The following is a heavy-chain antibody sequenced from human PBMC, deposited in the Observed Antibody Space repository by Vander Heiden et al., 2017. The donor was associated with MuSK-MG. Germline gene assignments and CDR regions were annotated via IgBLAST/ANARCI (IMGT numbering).Heavy chain of an antibody. V-gene: IGHV3-33*01. CDR1: GFTFRSHG. J-gene: IGHJ4*02. D-gene: IGHD6-19*01. CDR3: ARERGIAVAGTGEGFDY. Sequence: VQLVESGGGVVQPGRSLRLSCAASGFTFRSHGMHWVRQAPGKGLEWVAVIWYDGSNKYYADSVKGRFTISRDNSKNTLYLQMNSLRAEDTAVYYCARERGIAVAGTGEGFDYWGQGTLVTVSS. CDR2: IWYDGSNK.